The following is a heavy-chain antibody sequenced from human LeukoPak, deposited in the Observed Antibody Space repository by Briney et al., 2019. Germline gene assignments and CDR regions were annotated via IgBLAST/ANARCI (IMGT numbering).Heavy chain of an antibody. CDR1: NASISSYDSY. V-gene: IGHV4-30-4*01. CDR3: ARVSRGGSGSGGFDI. Sequence: SETLSLTCTVSNASISSYDSYWSWIRQPPGKGLDWIAYIYYGGSTDSTPSLKSRVTISVDTSKNQFSLRLTSVAATDTAVYCWARVSRGGSGSGGFDIWGQGTMVTVSS. CDR2: IYYGGST. D-gene: IGHD3-10*01. J-gene: IGHJ3*02.